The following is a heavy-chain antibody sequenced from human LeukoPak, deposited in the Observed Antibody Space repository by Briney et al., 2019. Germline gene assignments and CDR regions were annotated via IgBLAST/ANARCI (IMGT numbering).Heavy chain of an antibody. CDR1: GGSISSDY. CDR3: ARGGYYGSGNDFRFDP. V-gene: IGHV4-59*01. CDR2: IYYSGST. Sequence: SETLSLTCTVSGGSISSDYWSWIRQPPGKGLEWIGYIYYSGSTNYNPPLKSRVTISVDTSKNQFSLKLNSVTAADTAVYYCARGGYYGSGNDFRFDPWGQGTLVTVSS. D-gene: IGHD3-10*01. J-gene: IGHJ5*02.